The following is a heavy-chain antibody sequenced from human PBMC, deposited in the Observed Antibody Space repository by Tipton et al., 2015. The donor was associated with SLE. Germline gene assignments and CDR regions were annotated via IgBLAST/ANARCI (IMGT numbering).Heavy chain of an antibody. CDR3: ARYNAETRLIMVTSGGY. Sequence: QSGAEVKKPGASVKVSCKASGYTFDRYGISWVRQAPGQGLEWMGWISGYNGNTKYTQKFQGRLFMTMDTSTTTVYMELRRLRSDDTLMYYCARYNAETRLIMVTSGGYWGQGALVTVSS. V-gene: IGHV1-18*01. D-gene: IGHD3-16*01. CDR2: ISGYNGNT. CDR1: GYTFDRYG. J-gene: IGHJ4*02.